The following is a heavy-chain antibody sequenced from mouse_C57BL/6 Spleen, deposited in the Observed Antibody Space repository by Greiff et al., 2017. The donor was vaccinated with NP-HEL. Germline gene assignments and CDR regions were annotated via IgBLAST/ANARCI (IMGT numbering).Heavy chain of an antibody. D-gene: IGHD2-5*01. CDR2: IYPGDGDT. J-gene: IGHJ4*01. CDR3: ARGRYSNFLDY. V-gene: IGHV1-82*01. CDR1: GYAFSSSW. Sequence: VQLQQSGPELVKPGASVKISCKASGYAFSSSWMNWVKQRPGKGLEWIGRIYPGDGDTNYNGKFKGKATLTADKSSSTAYMQLSSLTSEDSAVYFCARGRYSNFLDYWGQGTSVTVSS.